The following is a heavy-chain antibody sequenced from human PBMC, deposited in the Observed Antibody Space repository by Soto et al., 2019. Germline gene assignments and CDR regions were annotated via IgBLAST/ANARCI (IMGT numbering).Heavy chain of an antibody. V-gene: IGHV4-59*08. CDR3: ASLGQGVAGPFDY. D-gene: IGHD6-19*01. CDR2: IYYSGST. Sequence: QVQLQESGPGLVKPSETLSLTCSVSVDSFSDFYWSWIRQPPGKGLEWIGYIYYSGSTNYNPSLKSRVSMSVDTSKNQFSLKLTSVTAADPAIYYCASLGQGVAGPFDYWGQGTLVSVSS. J-gene: IGHJ4*02. CDR1: VDSFSDFY.